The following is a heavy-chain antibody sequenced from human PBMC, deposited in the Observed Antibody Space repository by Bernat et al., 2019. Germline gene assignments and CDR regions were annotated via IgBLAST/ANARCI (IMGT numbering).Heavy chain of an antibody. CDR3: AVGGGGSPICGVPYYYRLMEV. CDR2: FDPEDGKT. Sequence: QVQPVQSGAEVKKPGASARVSCKVSGYTLSETSMHLVRQAPGKGPEWMGHFDPEDGKTIYAQEFQVRVTMTEDISTDTVCLDLNSLRSGDTTMYYCAVGGGGSPICGVPYYYRLMEVWGEGTTVTVSS. V-gene: IGHV1-24*01. D-gene: IGHD3-16*01. CDR1: GYTLSETS. J-gene: IGHJ6*04.